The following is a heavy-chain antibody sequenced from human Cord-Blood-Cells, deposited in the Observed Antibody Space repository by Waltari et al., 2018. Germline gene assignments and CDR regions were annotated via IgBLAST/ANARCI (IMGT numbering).Heavy chain of an antibody. V-gene: IGHV3-7*01. Sequence: EVQLVESGGGLVQPGGSLRLSCAASGFTFSSYWMSWVRQAPGKGREWGANIKQDGSEKYYVESVKGRFTISRDNAKNSLYLQMNSLRAEDTAVYYCARGRGSSSYWGQGTLVTVSS. D-gene: IGHD6-6*01. CDR1: GFTFSSYW. CDR3: ARGRGSSSY. J-gene: IGHJ4*02. CDR2: IKQDGSEK.